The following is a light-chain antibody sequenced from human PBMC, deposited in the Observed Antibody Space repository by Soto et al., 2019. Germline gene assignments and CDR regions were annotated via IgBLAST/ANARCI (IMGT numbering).Light chain of an antibody. Sequence: EIVLTQSPATLLLSQGERATLSCRASQSVSSYLAWCQQKPGQAPRLLIYDASNRATGIPARFSGSGSGTDFTLTISSLEPEDFAVYYCEQRSNCPPLTFGGGTKVEIK. V-gene: IGKV3-11*01. J-gene: IGKJ4*01. CDR1: QSVSSY. CDR2: DAS. CDR3: EQRSNCPPLT.